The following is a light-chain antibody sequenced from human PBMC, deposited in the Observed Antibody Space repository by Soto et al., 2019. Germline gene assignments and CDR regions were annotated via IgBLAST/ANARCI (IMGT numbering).Light chain of an antibody. Sequence: QSVLTQPPSVSGAPGQRVTISCTGTSSNIGAGYDVHWYQHHPGTAPKLLIYGNSNRPSGVPDRFSGSKSGTSASLAITGLQADDEAAYYYQSYDRSLSGSGFGGGTKVTVL. CDR3: QSYDRSLSGSG. J-gene: IGLJ2*01. CDR2: GNS. V-gene: IGLV1-40*01. CDR1: SSNIGAGYD.